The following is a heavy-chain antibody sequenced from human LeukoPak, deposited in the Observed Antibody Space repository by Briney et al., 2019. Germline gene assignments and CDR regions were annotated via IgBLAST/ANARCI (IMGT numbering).Heavy chain of an antibody. V-gene: IGHV1-18*01. CDR1: GYTFTSYG. CDR2: ISAYNGNT. Sequence: GASVKVSCKASGYTFTSYGISWVRQAPGQGLEWMGWISAYNGNTNYAQKLQGRVTMTTDTSTSTAYMELSSLRSEDTAVYYCARSIRRIAAAGTGYWGQGTLVTVSS. D-gene: IGHD6-13*01. CDR3: ARSIRRIAAAGTGY. J-gene: IGHJ4*02.